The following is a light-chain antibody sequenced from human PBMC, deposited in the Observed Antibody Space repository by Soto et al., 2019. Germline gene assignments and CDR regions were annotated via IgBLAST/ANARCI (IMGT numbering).Light chain of an antibody. Sequence: EIVLTQSPATLSLSPGERATLSCSASQSVSNSYLAWYQQNPGQPPRLLIYGASGRATGIPDRFSGSGSGTDFTLTISRLEPEDFAVYHCQQYGDSRWTFGQGTKVDIK. J-gene: IGKJ1*01. CDR1: QSVSNSY. CDR2: GAS. V-gene: IGKV3-20*01. CDR3: QQYGDSRWT.